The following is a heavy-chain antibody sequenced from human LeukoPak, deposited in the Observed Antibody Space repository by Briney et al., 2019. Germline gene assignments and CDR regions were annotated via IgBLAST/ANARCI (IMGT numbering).Heavy chain of an antibody. D-gene: IGHD5-24*01. CDR2: ISSDENNK. J-gene: IGHJ3*02. V-gene: IGHV3-30*18. Sequence: PGGSLRLSCAASGFTFSIYYMHWVRQAPGKGLEWVSVISSDENNKYYADSVKGRFTISRDNSKNTLYLQMSSLRPEDTAVYYCAKEGRWLQLGGAFDIWGQGTMVTVSS. CDR1: GFTFSIYY. CDR3: AKEGRWLQLGGAFDI.